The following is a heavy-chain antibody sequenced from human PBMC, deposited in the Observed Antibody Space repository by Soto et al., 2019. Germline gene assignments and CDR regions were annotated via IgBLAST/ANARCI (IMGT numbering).Heavy chain of an antibody. CDR3: ARGRDYDNWFDP. V-gene: IGHV4-39*01. CDR2: IYYSGST. CDR1: GGSISSSSYY. Sequence: SETLSLTCTVSGGSISSSSYYWGWIRQPPGKGLEWIGSIYYSGSTYYNPSLKSRVTISVDTSKNQFSLKLSSVTAADTAVYYCARGRDYDNWFDPWGQGTLVTVSS. D-gene: IGHD5-12*01. J-gene: IGHJ5*02.